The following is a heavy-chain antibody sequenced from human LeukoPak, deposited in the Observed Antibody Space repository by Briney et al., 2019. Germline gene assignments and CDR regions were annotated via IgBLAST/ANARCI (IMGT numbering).Heavy chain of an antibody. V-gene: IGHV3-30*01. Sequence: GGSLRLSCAASGFTFSSYAMHWVRQAPGKGLEWVAVISYDGSNKYYADSVKGRFTISRDNSKNTLYLQMNSLRAEDTAVYYCARDGVGYQLLFWFDPWGQGTLVTVSS. J-gene: IGHJ5*02. CDR3: ARDGVGYQLLFWFDP. D-gene: IGHD2-2*01. CDR2: ISYDGSNK. CDR1: GFTFSSYA.